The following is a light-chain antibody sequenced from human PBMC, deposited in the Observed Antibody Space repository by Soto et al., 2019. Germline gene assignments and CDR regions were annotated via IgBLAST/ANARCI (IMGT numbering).Light chain of an antibody. V-gene: IGLV2-14*01. CDR3: SSYASSNTLV. Sequence: QSALTQPASVSGSPGQSSTISCTGTSSDVGAYNYVYWYQQHPGKAPKLMIFEVTDRPSGVSNRFSGSKSGNTASLTISGLQAEDEDDYLCSSYASSNTLVFGGGTKLTVL. CDR2: EVT. CDR1: SSDVGAYNY. J-gene: IGLJ2*01.